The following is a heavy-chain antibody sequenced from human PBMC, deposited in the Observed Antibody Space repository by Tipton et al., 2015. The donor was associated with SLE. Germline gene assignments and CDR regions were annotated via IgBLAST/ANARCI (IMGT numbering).Heavy chain of an antibody. V-gene: IGHV4-59*12. CDR1: GGSISSYY. J-gene: IGHJ4*02. CDR3: ARELYSSSFDY. Sequence: TLSLTCTVSGGSISSYYWCWIRQPPGKGLEWIGYIHYSGSTNYNPSLKSRVTISVDTSKNQFSLKLSSVTAADTAVYYCARELYSSSFDYWGQGTLVTVSS. CDR2: IHYSGST. D-gene: IGHD6-19*01.